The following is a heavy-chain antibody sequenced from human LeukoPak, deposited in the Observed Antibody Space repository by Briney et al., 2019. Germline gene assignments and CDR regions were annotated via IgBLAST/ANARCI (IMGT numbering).Heavy chain of an antibody. Sequence: GGSLRLSCAASGFTFSSYSMNWVRQAPGKGLEWVSFISSSSNYIYYADSVKGRFTISRDNSKNTLYLQMNSLRAEDTAVYYCAKDPTKTAMVARYFDYWGQGTLVTVSS. CDR1: GFTFSSYS. D-gene: IGHD5-18*01. V-gene: IGHV3-21*04. CDR2: ISSSSNYI. J-gene: IGHJ4*02. CDR3: AKDPTKTAMVARYFDY.